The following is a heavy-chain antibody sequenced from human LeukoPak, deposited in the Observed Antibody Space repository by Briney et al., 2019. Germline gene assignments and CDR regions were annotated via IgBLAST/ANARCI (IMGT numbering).Heavy chain of an antibody. Sequence: GGSLRLSCAASGFTFSNAWMSWVRQAPGKGLEWVSGVSGVSGSTYYADSVKGRFTISRDTSKSTLYLQMNSLRAEDTAVYYCAKDFRNYSSSTCFDFWGQGTLVTVSS. CDR3: AKDFRNYSSSTCFDF. D-gene: IGHD6-6*01. CDR1: GFTFSNAW. J-gene: IGHJ4*02. V-gene: IGHV3-23*01. CDR2: VSGVSGST.